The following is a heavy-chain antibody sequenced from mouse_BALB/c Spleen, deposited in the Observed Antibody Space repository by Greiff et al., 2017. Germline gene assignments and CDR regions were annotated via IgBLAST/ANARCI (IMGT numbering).Heavy chain of an antibody. V-gene: IGHV14-3*02. J-gene: IGHJ3*01. CDR3: ASSDYYGSSLFAY. CDR1: GFNIKDTY. CDR2: IDPANGNT. Sequence: EVQLQQSGAELVKPGASVKLSCTASGFNIKDTYMHWVKQRPEQGLEWIGRIDPANGNTKYDPKFQGKATITADTSSNTAYLQLSSLTSEDTAVYYCASSDYYGSSLFAYWGQGTLVTVSA. D-gene: IGHD1-1*01.